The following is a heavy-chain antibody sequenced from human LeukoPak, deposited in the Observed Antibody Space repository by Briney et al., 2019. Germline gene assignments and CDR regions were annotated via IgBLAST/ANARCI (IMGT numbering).Heavy chain of an antibody. D-gene: IGHD3-10*01. CDR3: ARGPTYYYGSGSLNDY. Sequence: ASVKVSCKASASTFTSYDINWVRQATGQGLEWMGWVNPNSGNTGYAQKFQGRATMTRNTSISTAYMELSSLRSEDTAVYYCARGPTYYYGSGSLNDYWGQGTLVTVSS. CDR1: ASTFTSYD. CDR2: VNPNSGNT. V-gene: IGHV1-8*01. J-gene: IGHJ4*02.